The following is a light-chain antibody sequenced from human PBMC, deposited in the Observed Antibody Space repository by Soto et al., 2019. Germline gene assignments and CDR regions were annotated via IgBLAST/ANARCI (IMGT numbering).Light chain of an antibody. Sequence: QPVLTQPPSVCGTPGQRVTLSCSGSSSNVGSNIVYWYQQFPGPAPRLLMYRTDQRPSGVPDRFSASKPGTSASLAISGLRSDDEADCYCAAWDNSLRWVFGGGAQLTVL. V-gene: IGLV1-47*01. J-gene: IGLJ3*02. CDR2: RTD. CDR3: AAWDNSLRWV. CDR1: SSNVGSNI.